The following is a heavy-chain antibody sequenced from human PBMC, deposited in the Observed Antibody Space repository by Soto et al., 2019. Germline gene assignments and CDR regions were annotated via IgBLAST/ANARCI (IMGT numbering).Heavy chain of an antibody. CDR3: ARQIYDSDSGPNFQYYFDS. CDR1: GYSFTTYW. D-gene: IGHD3-22*01. V-gene: IGHV5-51*01. Sequence: GESLKISCKGSGYSFTTYWINWVRQMPGKGLEWMGIIYPDDSEIRYSPAFQGHVTISAAKSITTVFLQWSSLRASDTAMYYCARQIYDSDSGPNFQYYFDSWGQGTLVTVSS. J-gene: IGHJ4*02. CDR2: IYPDDSEI.